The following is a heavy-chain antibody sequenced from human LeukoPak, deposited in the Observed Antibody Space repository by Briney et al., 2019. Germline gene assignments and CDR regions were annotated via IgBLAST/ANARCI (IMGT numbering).Heavy chain of an antibody. D-gene: IGHD3-22*01. CDR3: AVRDFYDTSGPFDY. V-gene: IGHV1-69*05. CDR1: EGTFSSFV. Sequence: SVKVSCKASEGTFSSFVISWVRQAPGQGLEWMGGIIPISGTANYAQRFQGRVTIATDESTRTAYMELSSLRSEDTAVYYCAVRDFYDTSGPFDYWGQGTLVTVSS. J-gene: IGHJ4*02. CDR2: IIPISGTA.